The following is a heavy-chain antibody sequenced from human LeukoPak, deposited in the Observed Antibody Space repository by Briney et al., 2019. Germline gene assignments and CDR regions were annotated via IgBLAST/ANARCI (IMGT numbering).Heavy chain of an antibody. V-gene: IGHV3-21*03. CDR1: GFTIISYS. Sequence: PWGSLSLTCATSGFTIISYSMNWIRQAPGKGLEWVSSISSSSTYKYYADSVKGRITISRANAKNSLYLQLNILSPEDIDVCDCARGRCTTTSCLLFDYWGQGTLVTVSS. CDR3: ARGRCTTTSCLLFDY. D-gene: IGHD2-2*01. CDR2: ISSSSTYK. J-gene: IGHJ4*02.